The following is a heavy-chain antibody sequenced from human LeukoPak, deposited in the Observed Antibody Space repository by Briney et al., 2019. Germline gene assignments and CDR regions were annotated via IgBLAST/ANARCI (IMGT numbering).Heavy chain of an antibody. CDR3: ARRDCSSTSCYEN. CDR1: GYSFTSYW. J-gene: IGHJ4*02. CDR2: IYPGDSDT. D-gene: IGHD2-2*01. V-gene: IGHV5-51*01. Sequence: GESLKISCKGSGYSFTSYWNGWVRQMPGKGLEWMGIIYPGDSDTRYSPSFQGQVTISADKSISTAYLQWSSLKASDTAMYYCARRDCSSTSCYENWGQGTLVTVSS.